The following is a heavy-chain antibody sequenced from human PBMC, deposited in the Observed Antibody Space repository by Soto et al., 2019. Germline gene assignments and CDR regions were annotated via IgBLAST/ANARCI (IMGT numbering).Heavy chain of an antibody. Sequence: EVQLLESGGGFVQPGESLRLSCAASGFTFSLSAMSWVRQAPGRGLDWVSSLSGGGSTTDYADSVKGRFTISRDNSKNTVHLQMKSLRAEDTAVYYCAKGPEYDSLTGCDYWGQGALVTVSS. D-gene: IGHD3-9*01. V-gene: IGHV3-23*01. CDR1: GFTFSLSA. J-gene: IGHJ4*02. CDR2: LSGGGSTT. CDR3: AKGPEYDSLTGCDY.